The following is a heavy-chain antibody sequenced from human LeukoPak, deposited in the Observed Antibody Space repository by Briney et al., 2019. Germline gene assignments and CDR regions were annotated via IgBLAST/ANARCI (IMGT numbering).Heavy chain of an antibody. Sequence: ASVKASCKASGYTFTSYDINWVRQATGQGLEWMGWMNPNSGNTGYAQKFQGRVTMTRNTSISTAYMELSSLRSEDTAVYYCARGWYDSSGYDAFDIWGQGTMVTVSS. CDR3: ARGWYDSSGYDAFDI. V-gene: IGHV1-8*01. J-gene: IGHJ3*02. D-gene: IGHD3-22*01. CDR2: MNPNSGNT. CDR1: GYTFTSYD.